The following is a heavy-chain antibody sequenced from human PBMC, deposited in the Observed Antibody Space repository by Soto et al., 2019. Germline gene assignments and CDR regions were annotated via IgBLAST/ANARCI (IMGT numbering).Heavy chain of an antibody. CDR2: ISGTASRT. CDR3: ATSFRYFDN. D-gene: IGHD3-9*01. Sequence: LRLSCAGSGFTPTTTPLSWVRQPPGKGLEWVTTISGTASRTYYVDSVKGRFFISRDNSKNTVTLQMNNLTVDDTAVYYCATSFRYFDNWGQGTRVTAPQ. V-gene: IGHV3-23*01. CDR1: GFTPTTTP. J-gene: IGHJ4*02.